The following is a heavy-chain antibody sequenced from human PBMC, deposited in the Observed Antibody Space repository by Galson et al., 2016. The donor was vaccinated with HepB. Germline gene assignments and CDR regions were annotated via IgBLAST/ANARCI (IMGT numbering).Heavy chain of an antibody. D-gene: IGHD3-10*01. J-gene: IGHJ6*02. Sequence: SVKVSCKASGGTFSSHTISWVRQAPGQGLEWMGGISPIFGTASYAPKFQGRVKITADESTRTAYMELSSLRSEETAVYYCAIEESGITMVRGVIWSLYGTDVGGQGTTVIVSS. CDR1: GGTFSSHT. CDR2: ISPIFGTA. V-gene: IGHV1-69*13. CDR3: AIEESGITMVRGVIWSLYGTDV.